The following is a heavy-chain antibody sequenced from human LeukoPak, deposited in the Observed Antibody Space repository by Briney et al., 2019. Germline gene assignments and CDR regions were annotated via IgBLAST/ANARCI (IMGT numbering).Heavy chain of an antibody. CDR1: GFTVSSNY. CDR2: ISSSSTYM. D-gene: IGHD3-10*01. V-gene: IGHV3-21*01. CDR3: ARDPRGMVRGVPWYFDY. J-gene: IGHJ4*02. Sequence: PGGSLRLSCAASGFTVSSNYMTWVRPAPGKGLEWVSYISSSSTYMYYVDSVKGRFTISRDNAKNSLYLQMNSLGAEDTAVYYCARDPRGMVRGVPWYFDYWGQGALVTVSS.